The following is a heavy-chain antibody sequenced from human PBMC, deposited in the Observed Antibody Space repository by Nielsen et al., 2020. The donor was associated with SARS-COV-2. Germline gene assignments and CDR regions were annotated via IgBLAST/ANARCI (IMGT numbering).Heavy chain of an antibody. Sequence: GESLKISCKGSGYIFTSYWISWVRQMPGKGLEWMGRIDSSDSYTNYSPSFQGHVTISADKSISTAYLQWSSLKASDTAMYYCAGRRGGYYDSSGYYYADAFDIWGQGTMVTVSS. CDR1: GYIFTSYW. J-gene: IGHJ3*02. CDR2: IDSSDSYT. D-gene: IGHD3-22*01. V-gene: IGHV5-10-1*01. CDR3: AGRRGGYYDSSGYYYADAFDI.